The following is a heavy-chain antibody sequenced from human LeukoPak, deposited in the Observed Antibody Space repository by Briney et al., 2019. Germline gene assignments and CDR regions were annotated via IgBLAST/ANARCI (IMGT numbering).Heavy chain of an antibody. Sequence: VASVKVSCKASGYTFNSYGISWVRQAPGQGLEWMGWISAYNGNTNYAQKLQGRVTMTTDTSTSTAYMELRSLRSDDTAVYYCARVGEMVRGAIRSPNLDYWGQGTLVTVSS. CDR3: ARVGEMVRGAIRSPNLDY. J-gene: IGHJ4*02. CDR1: GYTFNSYG. D-gene: IGHD3-10*01. CDR2: ISAYNGNT. V-gene: IGHV1-18*01.